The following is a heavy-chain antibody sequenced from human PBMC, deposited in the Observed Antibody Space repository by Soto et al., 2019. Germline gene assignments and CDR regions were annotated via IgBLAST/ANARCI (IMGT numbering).Heavy chain of an antibody. Sequence: QLQLQESGPGLVKPSETLSLTCTVSGGSISSSSYYWGWIRQPPGKGLEWIGSIYYSGSTYYNPPLKSRVTIPVDTAKNLFSLKLSSVTAADTAVYYGANPYGRYWYFDLWGRGTLVTVSS. V-gene: IGHV4-39*01. J-gene: IGHJ2*01. CDR3: ANPYGRYWYFDL. D-gene: IGHD3-10*01. CDR2: IYYSGST. CDR1: GGSISSSSYY.